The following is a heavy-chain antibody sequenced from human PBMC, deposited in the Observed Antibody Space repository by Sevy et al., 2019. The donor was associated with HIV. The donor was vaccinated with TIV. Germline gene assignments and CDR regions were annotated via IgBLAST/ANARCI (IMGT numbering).Heavy chain of an antibody. D-gene: IGHD5-18*01. CDR1: GFTFSVYW. CDR3: VGEGVGGYSYSLDY. Sequence: GESLKISCAASGFTFSVYWMNWVRQAPGKGLEWVATMKEDGSEKYYVDSVKGRFTISRDNAKNSLYLQMNSLRAEDTAVYYCVGEGVGGYSYSLDYWGQGTLVTVSS. J-gene: IGHJ4*02. V-gene: IGHV3-7*01. CDR2: MKEDGSEK.